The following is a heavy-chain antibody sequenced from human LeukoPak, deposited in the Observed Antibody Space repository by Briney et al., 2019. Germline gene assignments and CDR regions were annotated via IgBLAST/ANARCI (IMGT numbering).Heavy chain of an antibody. V-gene: IGHV3-23*01. CDR1: GFTFSSYA. CDR3: AKYIVVVPAATKRGYFDY. Sequence: GGSLRLSCAASGFTFSSYAMSWVRQAPGKGLEWVSAISGSGGSTYYADSVKGRFTISRDNSKNTLYLQMNSLRAEDTAVYYCAKYIVVVPAATKRGYFDYWGQGTLVTVSS. J-gene: IGHJ4*02. D-gene: IGHD2-2*01. CDR2: ISGSGGST.